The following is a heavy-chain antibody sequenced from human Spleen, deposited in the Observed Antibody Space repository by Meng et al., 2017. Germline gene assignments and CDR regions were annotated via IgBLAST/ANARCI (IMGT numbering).Heavy chain of an antibody. V-gene: IGHV4-30-4*08. D-gene: IGHD5-18*01. J-gene: IGHJ4*02. CDR3: ARLIYSHGGFDS. CDR2: IYYSGST. CDR1: GGSISSGGYY. Sequence: QVQLQESGPGLVKPSQTLSLTCTVSGGSISSGGYYWSWIRQHPGKGLEWIGYIYYSGSTYYNPSPKSRVTISVDTSKIQFSLKLSSVTAADTAVYYCARLIYSHGGFDSWGQGTLVTVSS.